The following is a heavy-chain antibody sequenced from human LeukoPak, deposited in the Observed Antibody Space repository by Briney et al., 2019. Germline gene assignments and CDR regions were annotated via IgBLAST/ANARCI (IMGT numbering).Heavy chain of an antibody. CDR3: SREDGAFSPFGY. D-gene: IGHD5-24*01. CDR2: ISLTGLT. V-gene: IGHV4-4*02. J-gene: IGHJ4*02. CDR1: GGSISNTNW. Sequence: SGTLSLTCGVSGGSISNTNWWSWVRPPPGQGLEWIGEISLTGLTHYNPSLESRVTVSLDKSKNQLSLNLTSVTAADTAVYYCSREDGAFSPFGYWGQGTLVTVLS.